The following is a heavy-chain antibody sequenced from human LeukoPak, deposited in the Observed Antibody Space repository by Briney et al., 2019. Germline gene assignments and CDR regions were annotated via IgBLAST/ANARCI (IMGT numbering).Heavy chain of an antibody. J-gene: IGHJ4*02. CDR1: GGTFSSYA. Sequence: ASVKVSCKASGGTFSSYAISWVRQAPGQGLEWMGRIIPILGIANYAQKFQGRVTITADKSTSTAYMELSSLRSEDTAVYYCARNDLGQYYFDYWGRGTLVTVSS. CDR3: ARNDLGQYYFDY. V-gene: IGHV1-69*04. CDR2: IIPILGIA. D-gene: IGHD3-3*01.